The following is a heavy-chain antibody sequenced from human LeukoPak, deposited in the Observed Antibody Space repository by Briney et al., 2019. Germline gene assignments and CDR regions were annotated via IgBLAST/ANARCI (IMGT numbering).Heavy chain of an antibody. Sequence: SETLSLTCTVSGDSINIYYWSWIRQPPGKGLEWIGYIYYSGSTNYNPSLKSRVTISADTSKNQFSLKLSSVTAADTAVYYCARGSHSWTDWGQGTLVTVSS. CDR2: IYYSGST. CDR1: GDSINIYY. D-gene: IGHD3/OR15-3a*01. CDR3: ARGSHSWTD. J-gene: IGHJ4*02. V-gene: IGHV4-59*01.